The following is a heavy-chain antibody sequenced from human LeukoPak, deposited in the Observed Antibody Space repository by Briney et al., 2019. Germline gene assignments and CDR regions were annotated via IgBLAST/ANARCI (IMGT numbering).Heavy chain of an antibody. CDR2: FYYSGSS. V-gene: IGHV4-30-4*08. CDR3: ARGVIVASDAFDI. D-gene: IGHD3-22*01. CDR1: GGSISSGDYY. Sequence: PSETLSLTCTVSGGSISSGDYYWSRIRQPPEKGLEWIGYFYYSGSSYYNPSLKSRVTISVDTSKNQFPLKLSSVTAADTAVYYCARGVIVASDAFDIWGQGTMVTVSS. J-gene: IGHJ3*02.